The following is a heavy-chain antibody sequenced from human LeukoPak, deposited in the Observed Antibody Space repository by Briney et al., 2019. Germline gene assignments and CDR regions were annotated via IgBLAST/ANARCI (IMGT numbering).Heavy chain of an antibody. V-gene: IGHV3-21*01. CDR2: INSGSSYI. J-gene: IGHJ4*02. CDR3: ARDWSGVSLD. D-gene: IGHD3-10*01. Sequence: GGSLRLSCAASGFTFRSYSMIWVRQAPGKGLEWVSSINSGSSYIYYADSVKGRFTISRDNARNSLYLQMESLRAEDTAGYYCARDWSGVSLDWGQGTLVTVSS. CDR1: GFTFRSYS.